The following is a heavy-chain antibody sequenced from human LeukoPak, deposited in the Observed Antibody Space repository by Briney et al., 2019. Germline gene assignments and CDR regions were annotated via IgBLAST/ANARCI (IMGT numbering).Heavy chain of an antibody. Sequence: PGGSLRLSSAASGFSFSSYATSWVRQAPGKGLEWVSANSGSGGSAYYADSVKGRFTISRDNSKNTLYLQMNSLRAEDTAVYYCAKVGDWNDAYYFDYWGQGTLVTVSS. D-gene: IGHD1-1*01. CDR1: GFSFSSYA. CDR2: NSGSGGSA. CDR3: AKVGDWNDAYYFDY. J-gene: IGHJ4*02. V-gene: IGHV3-23*01.